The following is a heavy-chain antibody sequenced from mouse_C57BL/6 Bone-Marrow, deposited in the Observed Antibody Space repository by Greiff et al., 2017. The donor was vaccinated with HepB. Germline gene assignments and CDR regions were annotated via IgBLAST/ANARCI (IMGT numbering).Heavy chain of an antibody. J-gene: IGHJ2*01. D-gene: IGHD6-1*01. V-gene: IGHV1-4*01. Sequence: VHLVESGAELARPGASVKMSCKASGYTFTSYTMHWVKQRPGQGLEWIGYINPSSGYTKYNQKFKDKATLTADKSSSTAYMQLSSLTSEDSAVYYCARRADYFDYWGQGTTLTVSS. CDR2: INPSSGYT. CDR3: ARRADYFDY. CDR1: GYTFTSYT.